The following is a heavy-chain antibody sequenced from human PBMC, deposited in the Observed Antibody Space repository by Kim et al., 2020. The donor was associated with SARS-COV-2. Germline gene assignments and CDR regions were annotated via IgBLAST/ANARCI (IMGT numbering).Heavy chain of an antibody. D-gene: IGHD1-26*01. Sequence: GGSLRLSCVISGLSYDKESWHWVRQAPGRGLEWVSSITSGGGSKYYAGSVEGRFSISRDISRTKLFLQMDSLTDEDTATYYCVRGGDGGTWYVAADTWRAPFDIWGHGTTVTVSA. CDR2: ITSGGGSK. J-gene: IGHJ3*02. CDR1: GLSYDKES. V-gene: IGHV3-23*01. CDR3: VRGGDGGTWYVAADTWRAPFDI.